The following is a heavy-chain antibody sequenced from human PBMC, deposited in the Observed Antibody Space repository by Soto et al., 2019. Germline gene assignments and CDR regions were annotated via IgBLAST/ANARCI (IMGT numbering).Heavy chain of an antibody. D-gene: IGHD3-3*01. Sequence: QITLNESGPTVVRPTETLTLTCRFSGFSLTTSGVGVGWIRQSPGKAPEWLALIYWDDDTRYSASLKSRLPITKDTSKNQVVLTVSDLDPTDTATYYCANRVLRTVFGLVTTAAIYFDFWGQGTPVAVSS. V-gene: IGHV2-5*02. CDR1: GFSLTTSGVG. J-gene: IGHJ4*02. CDR3: ANRVLRTVFGLVTTAAIYFDF. CDR2: IYWDDDT.